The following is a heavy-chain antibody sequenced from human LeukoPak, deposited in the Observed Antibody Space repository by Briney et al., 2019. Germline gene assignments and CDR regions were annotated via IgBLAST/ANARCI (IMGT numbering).Heavy chain of an antibody. V-gene: IGHV3-30*18. CDR3: AKEGRRYCSGGSCYGDDY. D-gene: IGHD2-15*01. CDR1: GFTFSSYG. CDR2: ISYDGSNK. J-gene: IGHJ4*02. Sequence: VQPGRSLRLSCAASGFTFSSYGMHWVRQAPGKGLEWVAVISYDGSNKYYADSVKGRFTISRDNSKNTLYLQMNSLRAEDTAVYYCAKEGRRYCSGGSCYGDDYWGQGTLVTVSS.